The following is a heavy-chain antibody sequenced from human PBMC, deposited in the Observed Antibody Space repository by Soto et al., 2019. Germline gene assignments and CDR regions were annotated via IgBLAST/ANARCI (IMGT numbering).Heavy chain of an antibody. J-gene: IGHJ4*02. D-gene: IGHD1-26*01. CDR3: AKAIEGAWEPNDY. Sequence: EVQLLESGGGVVQPGGSLRLSCAASGFTFSNCAMKWVRQAPGKGLEWVSDISRAGSNIYYADSVKGRFTISRDNSKNTLYLQMNSLRAECTAVYYCAKAIEGAWEPNDYWGQGTLVTVSS. V-gene: IGHV3-23*01. CDR2: ISRAGSNI. CDR1: GFTFSNCA.